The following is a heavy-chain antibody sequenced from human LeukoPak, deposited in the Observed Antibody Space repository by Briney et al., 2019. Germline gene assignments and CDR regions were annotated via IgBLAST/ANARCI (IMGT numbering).Heavy chain of an antibody. D-gene: IGHD2-15*01. V-gene: IGHV4-34*01. CDR3: ARQRLGRFGLLRYYFDY. CDR1: GGSFGGYY. Sequence: PSETLSLTCAVYGGSFGGYYWSWIRQPPGKGLEWIGEINHSGSTNYNPSLKSRVTISVDTSKNQFSLKLSSVTAADTAVYYCARQRLGRFGLLRYYFDYWGQGTLVTVSS. J-gene: IGHJ4*02. CDR2: INHSGST.